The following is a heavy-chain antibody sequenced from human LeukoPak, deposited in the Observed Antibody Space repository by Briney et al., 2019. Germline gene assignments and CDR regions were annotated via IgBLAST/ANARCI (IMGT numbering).Heavy chain of an antibody. CDR1: GFTFSSYA. V-gene: IGHV3-30-3*01. D-gene: IGHD3-22*01. Sequence: GGSLRLSCAASGFTFSSYAMHWVRQAPGKGLEWVAVISYDGSNKYYADSVKGRFTISRDNSKNTLYLQMNSLRAEDTAVYYCAKQSKYYYDSSDPYWGQGTLVTVSS. CDR3: AKQSKYYYDSSDPY. CDR2: ISYDGSNK. J-gene: IGHJ4*02.